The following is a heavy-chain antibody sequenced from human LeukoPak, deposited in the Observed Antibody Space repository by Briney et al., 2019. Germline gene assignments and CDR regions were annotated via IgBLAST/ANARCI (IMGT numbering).Heavy chain of an antibody. Sequence: GGTLRLSCAASGFTFSSYAMSWVRQAPGKGLEWVSTISGSGGRTYYADSVKGRFTISRDNSKNTLYLQMNSLRTEDTAVYYCARNSVSSGGPGYYMDVWGKGTTVTVSS. J-gene: IGHJ6*03. CDR1: GFTFSSYA. V-gene: IGHV3-23*01. CDR3: ARNSVSSGGPGYYMDV. D-gene: IGHD6-19*01. CDR2: ISGSGGRT.